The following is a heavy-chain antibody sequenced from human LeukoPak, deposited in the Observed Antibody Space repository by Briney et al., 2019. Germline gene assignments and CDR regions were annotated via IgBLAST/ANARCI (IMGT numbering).Heavy chain of an antibody. V-gene: IGHV3-48*03. CDR1: GFTFSSYE. CDR3: ARVIIVGATGI. D-gene: IGHD1-26*01. CDR2: ISSGGSTV. Sequence: GGSLRLSCAASGFTFSSYEMNWVRQAPGKGLEWVPYISSGGSTVHYADSVKGRFTISRDNAKNSLYLQMNSLRAEDTAVYYCARVIIVGATGIWGQGTMVTVSS. J-gene: IGHJ3*02.